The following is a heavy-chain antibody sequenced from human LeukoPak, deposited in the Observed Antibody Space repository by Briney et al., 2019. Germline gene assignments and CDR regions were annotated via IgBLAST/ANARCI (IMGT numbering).Heavy chain of an antibody. CDR3: AGKNRYCSGGSCSLDI. J-gene: IGHJ3*02. D-gene: IGHD2-15*01. CDR2: IYYSGST. Sequence: PSETLSLTCTVSGGSISSYYWSWIRQLPGKGLEWIGYIYYSGSTNYNPSLKSRVTISVDTSKNQFSLKLSSVTAADTAVYYCAGKNRYCSGGSCSLDIWGQGTMVTVSS. CDR1: GGSISSYY. V-gene: IGHV4-59*08.